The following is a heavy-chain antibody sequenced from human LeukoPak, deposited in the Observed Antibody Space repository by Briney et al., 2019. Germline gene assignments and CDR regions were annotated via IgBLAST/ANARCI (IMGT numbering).Heavy chain of an antibody. CDR1: GGSITQTN. J-gene: IGHJ4*02. CDR3: VRDPDALDY. V-gene: IGHV3-48*02. Sequence: PSETLSLTCDVSGGSITQTNYWTWVRQPPGKGLEWVSYIRSSGATIYYADSVRGRFTISRDNAKNSVYLQMNSLRDEDTAVYYCVRDPDALDYWGQGTLVTVSS. CDR2: IRSSGATI.